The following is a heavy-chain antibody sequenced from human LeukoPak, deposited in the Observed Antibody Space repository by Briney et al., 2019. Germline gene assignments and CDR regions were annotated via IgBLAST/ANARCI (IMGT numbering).Heavy chain of an antibody. CDR3: ARSQKDCSSSSCYLFDY. CDR1: GYTFTSYG. Sequence: ASVKVSCKASGYTFTSYGISWVRQAPGQGLEWMGWISAYNGNTNYAQKLQGRVTMTTDTSTSTAYMELRSLRSEDTALYYCARSQKDCSSSSCYLFDYWGQGTLVTVSS. D-gene: IGHD2-15*01. V-gene: IGHV1-18*01. J-gene: IGHJ4*02. CDR2: ISAYNGNT.